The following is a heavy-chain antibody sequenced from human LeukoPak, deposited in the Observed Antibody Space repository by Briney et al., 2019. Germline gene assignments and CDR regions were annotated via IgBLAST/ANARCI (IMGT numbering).Heavy chain of an antibody. CDR3: ARGVLHDSSGYPFDY. CDR2: ISSGGNT. J-gene: IGHJ4*02. Sequence: PSETLSLTCTVSGDSFSSRTYYWGWVRQPPRKGLEYIGTISSGGNTYYNPSLKSRVTLSVDTSKNQFSLNLSSVTAADTAVYYCARGVLHDSSGYPFDYWGRGTLVTVSS. V-gene: IGHV4-39*01. CDR1: GDSFSSRTYY. D-gene: IGHD3-22*01.